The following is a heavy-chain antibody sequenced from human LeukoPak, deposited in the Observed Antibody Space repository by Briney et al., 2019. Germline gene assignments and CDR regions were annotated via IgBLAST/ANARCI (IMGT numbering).Heavy chain of an antibody. D-gene: IGHD6-13*01. CDR2: MNPNSGNT. Sequence: ASVKVSCKASGYTFTSYDINWVRQATGQGLEWMGWMNPNSGNTGYAQKFQGRVTMTRNTSISTAYMELSSLRSEDTAVYYCARSWPQLVPPLSWGQGTLVTVSS. V-gene: IGHV1-8*01. CDR1: GYTFTSYD. CDR3: ARSWPQLVPPLS. J-gene: IGHJ5*02.